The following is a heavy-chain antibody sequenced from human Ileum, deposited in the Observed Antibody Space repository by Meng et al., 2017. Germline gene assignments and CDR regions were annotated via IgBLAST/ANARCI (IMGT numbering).Heavy chain of an antibody. D-gene: IGHD1-26*01. CDR1: GANVFSTNVA. V-gene: IGHV6-1*01. CDR3: ARGWGRAFDF. J-gene: IGHJ4*02. CDR2: TYFTSKWNT. Sequence: QTRSLTGAISGANVFSTNVAWNWIRQSPSRGLEWLGRTYFTSKWNTDYTVSVKSRIPVNLDTSTNHLSLQLNSVTPEDTAVYYCARGWGRAFDFWGQGILVTVSS.